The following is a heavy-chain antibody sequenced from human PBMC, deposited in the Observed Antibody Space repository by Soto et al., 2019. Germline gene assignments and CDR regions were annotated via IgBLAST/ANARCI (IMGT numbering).Heavy chain of an antibody. Sequence: QVQLVQSGAELKKPGSSVKVSCKASGDTFSGYPINWVRQAPGEGLEWMGRIIPVFGTTNDEQRFEGRVTFTADESTTTAYMELRGLLSEDTAVSYCARDGGFGELKYWGPGTLVTVSS. CDR3: ARDGGFGELKY. D-gene: IGHD3-10*01. J-gene: IGHJ4*02. CDR2: IIPVFGTT. CDR1: GDTFSGYP. V-gene: IGHV1-69*18.